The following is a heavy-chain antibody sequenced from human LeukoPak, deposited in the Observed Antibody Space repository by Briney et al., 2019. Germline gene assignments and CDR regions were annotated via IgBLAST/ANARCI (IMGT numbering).Heavy chain of an antibody. Sequence: ASVKVSCKTSGYTFTDYFIHWVRQAPGQGLEWMGWINPNSGGTNYAQNFRGRVTLTRDTSINTAYTDLSSLRSDDTALYYCARGFAGWGRYFDYWGHGTLVTVSS. V-gene: IGHV1-2*02. J-gene: IGHJ4*01. CDR2: INPNSGGT. CDR1: GYTFTDYF. CDR3: ARGFAGWGRYFDY. D-gene: IGHD3-16*01.